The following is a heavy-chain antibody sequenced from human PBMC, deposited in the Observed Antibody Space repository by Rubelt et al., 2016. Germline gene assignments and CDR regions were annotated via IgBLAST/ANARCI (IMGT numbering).Heavy chain of an antibody. Sequence: EVQLVESGGGLVQPGGSLRLSCAASGFTFSSYSMNWVRQAPGKGLEWVSYISSSSSTIYYADSVKGRFTISRHNSKNTLYLQMNSLRAEDTAVYYCARSSAEVEDYWGQGTLVTVSS. V-gene: IGHV3-48*01. CDR2: ISSSSSTI. CDR1: GFTFSSYS. D-gene: IGHD1-26*01. CDR3: ARSSAEVEDY. J-gene: IGHJ4*02.